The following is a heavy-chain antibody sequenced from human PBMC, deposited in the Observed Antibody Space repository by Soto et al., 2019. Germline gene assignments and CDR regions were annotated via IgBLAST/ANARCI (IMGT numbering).Heavy chain of an antibody. V-gene: IGHV3-23*01. CDR3: AREVFQEWGSEFDAFDI. D-gene: IGHD3-3*01. CDR1: GFTFSSYA. CDR2: ISGSGGST. J-gene: IGHJ3*02. Sequence: GGSLRLSCAASGFTFSSYAMSWVRQAPGKGLEWVSAISGSGGSTYYADSVKGRFTISRDNSKNTLYLQMNSLRAEDTAVYYCAREVFQEWGSEFDAFDIWGQGTMVTVSS.